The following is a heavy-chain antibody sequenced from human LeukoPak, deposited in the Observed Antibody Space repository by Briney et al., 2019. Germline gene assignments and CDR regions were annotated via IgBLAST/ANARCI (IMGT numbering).Heavy chain of an antibody. CDR1: GFTFSSYG. V-gene: IGHV3-33*06. CDR3: AKEHTAMVPGDAFDI. CDR2: IWYDGSNK. D-gene: IGHD5-18*01. Sequence: PGGSLRLSCAASGFTFSSYGMHWVRQAPGKGLEWVAVIWYDGSNKYYADSVKGRFTITRDNSKNTLYLQMNSLRAEDTAVYYCAKEHTAMVPGDAFDIWGQGTMVTVSS. J-gene: IGHJ3*02.